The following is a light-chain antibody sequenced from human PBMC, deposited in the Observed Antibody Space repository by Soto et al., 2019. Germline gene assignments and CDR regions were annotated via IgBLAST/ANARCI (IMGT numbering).Light chain of an antibody. V-gene: IGKV1-39*01. CDR3: QQSFNLPRT. CDR1: QSTSSS. J-gene: IGKJ1*01. Sequence: DIDRTQSPSSLSASVGETITITCRASQSTSSSLNWFQHSPGQPPKLLLFAASNLHAGVPPRFSGSGSGTSFSLTIRSLQPEDFATYYCQQSFNLPRTFGPGTKVDIK. CDR2: AAS.